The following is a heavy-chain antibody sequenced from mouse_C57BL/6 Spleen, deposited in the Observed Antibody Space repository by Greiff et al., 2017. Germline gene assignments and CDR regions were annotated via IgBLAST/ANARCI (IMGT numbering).Heavy chain of an antibody. V-gene: IGHV1-85*01. CDR1: GYTFTSYD. J-gene: IGHJ2*01. CDR3: GLDFDY. Sequence: QVQLKQSGPELVKPGASVKLSCKASGYTFTSYDINWVKQRPGQGLEWIGWIYPRDGSTKYNAKFKGKATLTVDTSSSTAYLELHSLTSEDSAVYFCGLDFDYWGQGTTRTVSS. CDR2: IYPRDGST.